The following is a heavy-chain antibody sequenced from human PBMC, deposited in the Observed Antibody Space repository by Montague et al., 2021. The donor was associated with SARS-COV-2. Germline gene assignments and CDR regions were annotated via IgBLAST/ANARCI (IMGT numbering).Heavy chain of an antibody. CDR3: ARAVIYGGYAFAYFDF. D-gene: IGHD5-12*01. CDR2: VYTTGST. CDR1: GGSISSDSYY. J-gene: IGHJ4*02. V-gene: IGHV4-61*02. Sequence: TLSLTCTVSGGSISSDSYYWSWIRQPAGKGLEWIGRVYTTGSTNYNSSLKSRVTISGDTSRNQFSLRLTSVTAADTAMYYCARAVIYGGYAFAYFDFWGQGVLVTVPS.